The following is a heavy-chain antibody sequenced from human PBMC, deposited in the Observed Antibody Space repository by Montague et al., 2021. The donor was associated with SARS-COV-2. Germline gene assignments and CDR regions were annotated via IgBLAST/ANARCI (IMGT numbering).Heavy chain of an antibody. CDR3: ARAGGVPMD. CDR2: FDHAGTK. Sequence: SETLSLTCTVSGGSIRSHLWSCILQSPGKGLEWSGDFDHAGTKKNNPSRKTRVTITGDTSKYQFSLRLTSVTTADTACDYCARAGGVPMDWGQGSLVTVSS. CDR1: GGSIRSHL. V-gene: IGHV4-59*11. J-gene: IGHJ4*02. D-gene: IGHD3-10*01.